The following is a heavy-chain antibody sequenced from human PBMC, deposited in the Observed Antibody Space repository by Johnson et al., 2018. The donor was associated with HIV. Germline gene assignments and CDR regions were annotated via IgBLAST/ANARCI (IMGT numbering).Heavy chain of an antibody. D-gene: IGHD3-22*01. Sequence: EVQLVESGGGLVQPGGSLRLSCAVSGFTFSNHHMTWVRQAPGKGLEWVANINQDGSDKYYVDSVKGRFTISRDNAQNSLYLQMNSLRAEDTAVYYCARGDHYDSSGFYFGAAFDSWGQGTMVTVSS. V-gene: IGHV3-7*03. CDR3: ARGDHYDSSGFYFGAAFDS. J-gene: IGHJ3*02. CDR2: INQDGSDK. CDR1: GFTFSNHH.